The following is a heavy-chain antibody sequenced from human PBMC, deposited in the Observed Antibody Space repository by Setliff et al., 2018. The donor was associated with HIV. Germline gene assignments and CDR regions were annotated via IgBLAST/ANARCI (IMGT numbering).Heavy chain of an antibody. D-gene: IGHD3-22*01. CDR1: GASISSSHYY. CDR2: ICNTGSI. V-gene: IGHV4-39*01. Sequence: TSETLSLTCTVSGASISSSHYYWGWIRQPPGKGLEWIGSICNTGSIHYNPSLESRVTISVDASKNDFSLKMTSVTAADTAVYYCARHSITLVVGVPERDDAFDIWGQGTMVTVS. J-gene: IGHJ3*02. CDR3: ARHSITLVVGVPERDDAFDI.